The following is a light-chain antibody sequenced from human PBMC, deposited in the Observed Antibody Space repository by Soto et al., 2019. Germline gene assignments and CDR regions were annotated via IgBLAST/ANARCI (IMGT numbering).Light chain of an antibody. Sequence: EIVMTQSPATLIVSPGERATLSCRASQSVSSNLAWYQQKPGQAPRLLIYGASTRATGIPARFSGSGSGTEVTLTISSLQSEDFALYYCQQYNNSPRTFGQGTKLEIK. CDR2: GAS. J-gene: IGKJ2*01. CDR3: QQYNNSPRT. CDR1: QSVSSN. V-gene: IGKV3-15*01.